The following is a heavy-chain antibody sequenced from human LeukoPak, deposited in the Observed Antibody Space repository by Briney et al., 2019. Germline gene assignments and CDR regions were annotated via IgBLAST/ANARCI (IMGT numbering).Heavy chain of an antibody. CDR2: INTNTGNP. D-gene: IGHD7-27*01. V-gene: IGHV7-4-1*02. CDR3: ARGANWGYSDY. Sequence: EASVKVSCKASGHTFTSYAMNWVRQAPGQGLEWMGWINTNTGNPTYAQGFTGRFVFSLDTSVSTAYLQISSLKAEDTAVYYCARGANWGYSDYWGQGTLVTVSS. J-gene: IGHJ4*02. CDR1: GHTFTSYA.